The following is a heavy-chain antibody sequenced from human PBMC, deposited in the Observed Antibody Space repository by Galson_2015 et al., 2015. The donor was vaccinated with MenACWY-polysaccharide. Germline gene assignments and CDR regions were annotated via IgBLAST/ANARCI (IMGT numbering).Heavy chain of an antibody. Sequence: SLRLSCAASGFTFSNYWMSWVRQAPGKGLEWVAVIKKDGSDKYYVDSVKGRLAISRDNAKNSVFLQMNSLGAEDTAVYYCAKNGILTGHSDWYFDLWGRGTLVTVS. V-gene: IGHV3-7*01. CDR1: GFTFSNYW. J-gene: IGHJ2*01. D-gene: IGHD3-9*01. CDR2: IKKDGSDK. CDR3: AKNGILTGHSDWYFDL.